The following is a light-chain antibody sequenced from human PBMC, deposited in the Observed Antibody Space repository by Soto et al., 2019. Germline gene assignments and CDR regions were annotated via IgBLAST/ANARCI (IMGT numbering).Light chain of an antibody. V-gene: IGKV1-5*01. CDR3: QQYNSYPYT. CDR1: QSISSW. Sequence: DIQMTHSPSTLSTSVGDRVTITCRASQSISSWLAWYQQKPGKAPKXLIYDASSLESGVPSRFSGSGSGTELTITISSLQPDDFETYYCQQYNSYPYTFGQGTRLEIK. CDR2: DAS. J-gene: IGKJ5*01.